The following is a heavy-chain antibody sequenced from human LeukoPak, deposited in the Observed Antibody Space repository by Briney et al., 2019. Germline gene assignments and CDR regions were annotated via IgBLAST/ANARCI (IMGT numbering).Heavy chain of an antibody. V-gene: IGHV4-31*03. J-gene: IGHJ4*02. Sequence: SETLSLTCTVSGGSISSCGFYWSRQPQGPGKGREWFRYIHHSGSTDSNPSLRSRLTLSVDTSKNQLSLNLSSVTGADTAVYYCARARGTMVGQTPLDSWGQGTLVTVSS. CDR2: IHHSGST. D-gene: IGHD4-23*01. CDR1: GGSISSCGFY. CDR3: ARARGTMVGQTPLDS.